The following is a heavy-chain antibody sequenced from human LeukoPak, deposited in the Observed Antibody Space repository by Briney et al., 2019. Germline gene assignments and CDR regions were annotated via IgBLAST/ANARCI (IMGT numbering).Heavy chain of an antibody. J-gene: IGHJ4*02. CDR1: GGSISSFY. CDR2: ISSSSSYI. D-gene: IGHD3-22*01. CDR3: TRISYDSSAYYDY. Sequence: ETLSLTCTVSGGSISSFYWNWVRQAPGKGLEWVSSISSSSSYIYYADSVKGRFTISRDNAKKSLYLQMNSLRAEDTAVYYCTRISYDSSAYYDYWGQGAPVTVSS. V-gene: IGHV3-21*01.